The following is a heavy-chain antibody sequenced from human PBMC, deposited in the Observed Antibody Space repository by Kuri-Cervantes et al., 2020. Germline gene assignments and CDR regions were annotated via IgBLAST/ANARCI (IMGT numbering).Heavy chain of an antibody. J-gene: IGHJ1*01. Sequence: AVKVSCKASGYTFTSYAMHWVRQAPGQRLEWMGWINAGNGNTKYSQKFQGRVTITRDTSASTAYMELSSLRSEDTAVYYCARDSSSWYIIGYFQHWGQGTLVTVSS. CDR1: GYTFTSYA. D-gene: IGHD6-13*01. CDR3: ARDSSSWYIIGYFQH. CDR2: INAGNGNT. V-gene: IGHV1-3*01.